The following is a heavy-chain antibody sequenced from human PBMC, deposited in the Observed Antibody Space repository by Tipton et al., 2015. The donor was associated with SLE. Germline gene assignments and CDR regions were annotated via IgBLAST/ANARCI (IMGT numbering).Heavy chain of an antibody. J-gene: IGHJ4*02. CDR1: GFTFDRYP. CDR3: AKIRSTTTGGGTASDY. CDR2: IWFDGSNI. D-gene: IGHD3-16*01. Sequence: SLRLSCAASGFTFDRYPMHWVRQVPGKGLEWVAVIWFDGSNIKYGDSVKGRFTISRDNSKNTLYLQMNSLRGEDTAVYYCAKIRSTTTGGGTASDYWGQGTLVTVSS. V-gene: IGHV3-33*03.